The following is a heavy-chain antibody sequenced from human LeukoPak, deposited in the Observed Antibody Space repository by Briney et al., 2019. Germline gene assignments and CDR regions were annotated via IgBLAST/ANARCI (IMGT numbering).Heavy chain of an antibody. V-gene: IGHV3-33*06. D-gene: IGHD4-17*01. CDR2: TWYDGSKQ. Sequence: PGRSLRLSCAASGFSFSRYGMHWVRQAPGKGLEWVAVTWYDGSKQYYADSVKGRFTISRDNSKNTLYLQMNSLRVEDTAVYYCAKDRFIYGDYVGPFDYWGQGTLVTVSS. CDR1: GFSFSRYG. J-gene: IGHJ4*02. CDR3: AKDRFIYGDYVGPFDY.